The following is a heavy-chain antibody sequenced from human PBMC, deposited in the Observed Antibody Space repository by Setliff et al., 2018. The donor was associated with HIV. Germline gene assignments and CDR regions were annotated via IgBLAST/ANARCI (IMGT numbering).Heavy chain of an antibody. V-gene: IGHV4-61*10. CDR1: GGSISSGSYY. D-gene: IGHD3-22*01. Sequence: SETLSLTCAVSGGSISSGSYYWTWIRQPAGKGLEWIGYIYYSGSTYYNPSLKSRLTISVDTSKNQFSLRLTSVTAADTAVYFCARLRITMIMMLNYFDYWGQGTLVTVSS. CDR3: ARLRITMIMMLNYFDY. J-gene: IGHJ4*02. CDR2: IYYSGST.